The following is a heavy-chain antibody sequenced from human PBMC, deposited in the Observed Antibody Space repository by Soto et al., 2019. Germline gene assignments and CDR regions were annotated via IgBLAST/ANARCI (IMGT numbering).Heavy chain of an antibody. J-gene: IGHJ6*02. D-gene: IGHD4-4*01. V-gene: IGHV4-39*01. CDR3: ASIHSNYNAYYYYGMDV. CDR1: GGSISSSTNY. CDR2: IYYSGST. Sequence: SETLSLSCTVSGGSISSSTNYWGWIRQPPGKGLEWIGSIYYSGSTYYNPSLKSRVTISVDTSKNQFSLKLSSVTAADTAVYYCASIHSNYNAYYYYGMDVWGQGTTVTVS.